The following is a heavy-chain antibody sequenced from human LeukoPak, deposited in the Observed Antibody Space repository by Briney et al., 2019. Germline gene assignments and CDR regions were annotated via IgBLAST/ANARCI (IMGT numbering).Heavy chain of an antibody. J-gene: IGHJ4*02. V-gene: IGHV1-18*01. Sequence: ASVKVSCKASGYTCTSYGISWVRHATGQGLEWMGWISAYNGNTNYAQKLQGRVTMTTDASTSTAYMELRSLRSDDTAVYYCARVAGYSYGYYFDYWGQGTLVTVSS. D-gene: IGHD5-18*01. CDR3: ARVAGYSYGYYFDY. CDR1: GYTCTSYG. CDR2: ISAYNGNT.